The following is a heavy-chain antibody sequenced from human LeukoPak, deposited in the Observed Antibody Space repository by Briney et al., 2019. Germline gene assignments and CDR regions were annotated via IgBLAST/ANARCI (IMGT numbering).Heavy chain of an antibody. D-gene: IGHD2-2*01. CDR2: INPNDGDT. CDR3: ARANFLYCSSTTCLFDY. V-gene: IGHV1-2*02. J-gene: IGHJ4*02. Sequence: ASVKVSCKASGYTFTDYYMHWVRQAPGQGLEWMGWINPNDGDTNYAQKFQGRVTMTRDTSISTAHMEVSRLRSDGTAVYYCARANFLYCSSTTCLFDYWGQGTLVTVSS. CDR1: GYTFTDYY.